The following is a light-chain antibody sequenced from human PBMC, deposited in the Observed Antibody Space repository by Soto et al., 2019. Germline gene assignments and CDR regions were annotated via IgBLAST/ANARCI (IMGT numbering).Light chain of an antibody. CDR2: DVS. J-gene: IGLJ2*01. CDR3: SSYTSSSTPHVV. Sequence: QSALTQPASVSGSPGQSITISCTGTSSDVGGYNYVSWYQQYPGKAPKLMIYDVSNRPSGVSNRFSGSKSGNTASLTISGLRAEDEADYYCSSYTSSSTPHVVFGGGTQLTVL. CDR1: SSDVGGYNY. V-gene: IGLV2-14*01.